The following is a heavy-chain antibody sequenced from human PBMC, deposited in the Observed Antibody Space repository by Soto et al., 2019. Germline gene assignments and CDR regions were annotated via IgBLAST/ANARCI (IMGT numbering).Heavy chain of an antibody. Sequence: QVQLVQSGAEVKKPGASVKVSCKASGYTFTSYGISWVRQAPGQGLEWMGWISAYNGNTNYAQKLQGRVTMTTDTSTSTAYRELRSLRSDDTAVYYCARRFGQPYYYYGMDVWGQGTTVTVSS. CDR3: ARRFGQPYYYYGMDV. D-gene: IGHD3-10*01. V-gene: IGHV1-18*01. CDR1: GYTFTSYG. CDR2: ISAYNGNT. J-gene: IGHJ6*02.